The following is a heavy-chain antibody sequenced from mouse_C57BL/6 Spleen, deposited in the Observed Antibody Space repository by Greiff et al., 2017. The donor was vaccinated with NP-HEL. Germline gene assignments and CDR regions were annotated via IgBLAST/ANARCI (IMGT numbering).Heavy chain of an antibody. J-gene: IGHJ4*01. CDR2: ISDGGSYT. Sequence: EVKLVESGGGLVKPGGSLKLSCAASGFTFSSYAMFWVRQTPEKRLEWVAPISDGGSYTYYPDTVKGRFTIARDKAKNNLYLQISHLKSEYTSMYYCALLHDVLAMDYWGQGTSVTVSS. V-gene: IGHV5-4*03. CDR1: GFTFSSYA. CDR3: ALLHDVLAMDY. D-gene: IGHD2-3*01.